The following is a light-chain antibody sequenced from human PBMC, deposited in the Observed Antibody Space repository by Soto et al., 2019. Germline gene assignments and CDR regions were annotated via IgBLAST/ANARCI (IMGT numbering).Light chain of an antibody. CDR1: SSDVGAYNY. CDR2: HVS. V-gene: IGLV2-14*01. CDR3: YSYTTSSTYV. J-gene: IGLJ1*01. Sequence: QSVLTQPASVYGSPGQSITISCTGTSSDVGAYNYVSWYQQHPAKIPKLMIYHVSNRPSGVSDRFSGSKSGNTASLTISGLQAKDEADYYCYSYTTSSTYVFGTGTKSPS.